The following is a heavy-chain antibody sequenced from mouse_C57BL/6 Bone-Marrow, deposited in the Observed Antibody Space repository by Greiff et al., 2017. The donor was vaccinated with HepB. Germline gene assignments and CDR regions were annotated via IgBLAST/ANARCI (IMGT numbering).Heavy chain of an antibody. CDR2: ISGGGGNT. CDR3: ARQDYYGSSIGY. V-gene: IGHV5-9*01. D-gene: IGHD1-1*01. J-gene: IGHJ2*01. Sequence: EVKLVESGGGLVKPGGSLKLSCAASGFTFSSYTMSWVRQTPEKRLEWVATISGGGGNTYYPDSVKGRFTVSRDNAKNTLYLQMGSLRSEDTALYYCARQDYYGSSIGYWGQGTTLTVSS. CDR1: GFTFSSYT.